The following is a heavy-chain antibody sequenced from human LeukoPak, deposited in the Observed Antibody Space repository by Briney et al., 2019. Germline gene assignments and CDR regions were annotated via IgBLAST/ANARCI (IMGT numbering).Heavy chain of an antibody. CDR3: ARSDYGSGFDP. J-gene: IGHJ5*02. CDR1: GYTFTSYY. V-gene: IGHV1-2*04. D-gene: IGHD3-10*01. CDR2: INPNSGGT. Sequence: ASVKVSCKASGYTFTSYYMHWVRQAPGQGLEWMGWINPNSGGTNYAQKFQGWVTMTRDTSISTAYMELSRLRSDDTAVYYCARSDYGSGFDPWGQGTLVTVSS.